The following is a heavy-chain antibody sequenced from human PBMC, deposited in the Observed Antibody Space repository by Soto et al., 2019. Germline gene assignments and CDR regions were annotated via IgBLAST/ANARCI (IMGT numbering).Heavy chain of an antibody. CDR3: SRERPAAARLDS. J-gene: IGHJ5*01. V-gene: IGHV4-30-4*01. D-gene: IGHD2-15*01. CDR2: IYYSGST. Sequence: PSETLSLTCTVSGGSISSGDYYWSWIRQPPGKGLEWIGYIYYSGSTFYNPSLKSRVTISVDTSKNQFSLKLSSVPAAATAVYYFSRERPAAARLDSWCQGPLLTVSS. CDR1: GGSISSGDYY.